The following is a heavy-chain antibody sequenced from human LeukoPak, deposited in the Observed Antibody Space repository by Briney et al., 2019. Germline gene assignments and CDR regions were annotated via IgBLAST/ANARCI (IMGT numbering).Heavy chain of an antibody. Sequence: PGGSLRLSCAASEFIFSNYWMSWVRQAPGKGLEWVANIEQDGSEKYFVDSVKGRFTISRDNAKNSLYLQMNSLRAEDTAVYYCARGTVGGSYFDYWGQGTLVTVSS. CDR3: ARGTVGGSYFDY. V-gene: IGHV3-7*03. CDR2: IEQDGSEK. D-gene: IGHD1-26*01. J-gene: IGHJ4*02. CDR1: EFIFSNYW.